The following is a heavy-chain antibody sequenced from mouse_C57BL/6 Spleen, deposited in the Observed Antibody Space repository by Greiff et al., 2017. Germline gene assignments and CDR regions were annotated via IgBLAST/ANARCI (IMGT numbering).Heavy chain of an antibody. D-gene: IGHD1-1*01. Sequence: VKLVESGAELARPGASVKLSCKASGYTFTSYGISWVKQRPGQGLEWIGEIYPRSGNTYYNEKFKGKATLTADKSSSTAYMELRSLTSEDSAVYYGAREAYYGSRAWYFDVWGTGTTVTVSS. V-gene: IGHV1-81*01. J-gene: IGHJ1*03. CDR2: IYPRSGNT. CDR3: AREAYYGSRAWYFDV. CDR1: GYTFTSYG.